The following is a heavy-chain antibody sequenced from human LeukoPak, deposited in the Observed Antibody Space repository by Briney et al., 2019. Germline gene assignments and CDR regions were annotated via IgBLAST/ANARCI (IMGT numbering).Heavy chain of an antibody. CDR1: GGSISSYY. V-gene: IGHV4-59*01. Sequence: SETLSLTCTVSGGSISSYYWSWIRQPPGKGLEWIGYIYYSGSTNYNPSLKSRVTISVDTSKNQFSLKLSSVTAADTAVYYCARAATGRDYYYYMDVWGKGTTVTVSS. J-gene: IGHJ6*03. D-gene: IGHD2-15*01. CDR2: IYYSGST. CDR3: ARAATGRDYYYYMDV.